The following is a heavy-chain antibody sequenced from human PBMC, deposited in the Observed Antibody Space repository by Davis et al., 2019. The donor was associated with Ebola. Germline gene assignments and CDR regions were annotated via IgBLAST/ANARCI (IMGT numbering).Heavy chain of an antibody. D-gene: IGHD3-9*01. Sequence: GESLKISCAASGFTFSSYGMHWVRPAPGKGLEWVAVISYDGSNKYYADSVKGRFTISRDNSKNTLYLQMNSLRAEDTAVYYCAKGLRYFDWAIDYWGQGTLVTVSS. V-gene: IGHV3-30*18. CDR1: GFTFSSYG. CDR2: ISYDGSNK. J-gene: IGHJ4*02. CDR3: AKGLRYFDWAIDY.